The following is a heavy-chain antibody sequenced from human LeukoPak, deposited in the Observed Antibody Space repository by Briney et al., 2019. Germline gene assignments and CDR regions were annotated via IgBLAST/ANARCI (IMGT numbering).Heavy chain of an antibody. J-gene: IGHJ4*02. CDR1: GFTVSSNY. CDR2: IYSGGST. V-gene: IGHV3-53*01. D-gene: IGHD1-26*01. CDR3: AREIVGATID. Sequence: GGSLRLSCAASGFTVSSNYMSWVRQAPGKGLEWVSVIYSGGSTYYADSVKGRFTISRDNSKNMLYLQMNSLRAEDTAVYYCAREIVGATIDWGQGTLVTVSS.